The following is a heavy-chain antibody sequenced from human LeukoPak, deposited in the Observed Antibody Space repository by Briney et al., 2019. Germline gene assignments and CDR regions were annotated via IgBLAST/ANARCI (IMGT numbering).Heavy chain of an antibody. D-gene: IGHD6-19*01. CDR1: GFTFITYW. J-gene: IGHJ4*02. CDR2: INPDGSTT. Sequence: GGSLRLSCAASGFTFITYWMHWVRQAPGKGLVWVSRINPDGSTTSYADSVKGRFTVSRENAKNTLYLQMNSLRAEDTAVYYCARVSIGWYHFDYWGQGTLVTVSS. CDR3: ARVSIGWYHFDY. V-gene: IGHV3-74*01.